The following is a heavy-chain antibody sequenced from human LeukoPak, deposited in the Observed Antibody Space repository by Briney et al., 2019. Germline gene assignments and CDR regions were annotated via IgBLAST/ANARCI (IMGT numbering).Heavy chain of an antibody. CDR2: ISYDGSNK. Sequence: GGSLRLSCAASGFTFSSYAMHWVRQAPGKGLEWVAVISYDGSNKYYADSVKGRFTISRDNSKNTLYLQMNSLRAEDTAVYYCARDRLAARPDSWFDPWGQGTLVTVSS. CDR1: GFTFSSYA. D-gene: IGHD6-6*01. J-gene: IGHJ5*02. V-gene: IGHV3-30-3*01. CDR3: ARDRLAARPDSWFDP.